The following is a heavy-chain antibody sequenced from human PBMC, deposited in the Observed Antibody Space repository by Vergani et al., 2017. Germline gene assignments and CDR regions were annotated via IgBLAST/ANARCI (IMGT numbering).Heavy chain of an antibody. CDR3: ARHSXVEWLVKLGWIDP. CDR2: VYPSGTT. V-gene: IGHV4-61*02. D-gene: IGHD6-19*01. Sequence: QVQLHESGPGLVKPSETLCLICSVSGVSMQSGSFYWTWILQTAERRLEWMGRVYPSGTTNYNPSLNGRVTIFVDKSKNILSLRLNSVTAADTAVYFCARHSXVEWLVKLGWIDPWGQGILVTVSS. J-gene: IGHJ5*02. CDR1: GVSMQSGSFY.